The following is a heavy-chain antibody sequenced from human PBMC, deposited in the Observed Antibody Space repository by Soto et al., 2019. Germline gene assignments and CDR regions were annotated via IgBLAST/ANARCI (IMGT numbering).Heavy chain of an antibody. CDR2: IWYDGSKK. V-gene: IGHV3-33*01. CDR1: GFTLSSYG. J-gene: IGHJ4*02. D-gene: IGHD4-17*01. Sequence: QVQLVESGGGVVQPGRSLRLSCAAFGFTLSSYGRHWVRQAPGKGLEWVAVIWYDGSKKYYADSVKGRFTISKDNSKLDLQMNSLRVEDTAVYYCVRDPATVTSYFDYWGQGTLVTVSS. CDR3: VRDPATVTSYFDY.